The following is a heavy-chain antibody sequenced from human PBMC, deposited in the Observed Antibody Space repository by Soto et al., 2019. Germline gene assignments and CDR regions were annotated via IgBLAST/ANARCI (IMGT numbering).Heavy chain of an antibody. D-gene: IGHD6-19*01. Sequence: EVQLLESGGGLVQPGGSLRLSCAASGFTISNYAMGWVRQAPGKGLEWVSSLSGSGDNTYYADSVKGRVTTSRDNSRDNSKNTLYLQMNSLRAEDTAVYYCTRSRGWYTFDYWGQGTLVTVSS. CDR3: TRSRGWYTFDY. CDR1: GFTISNYA. V-gene: IGHV3-23*01. CDR2: LSGSGDNT. J-gene: IGHJ4*02.